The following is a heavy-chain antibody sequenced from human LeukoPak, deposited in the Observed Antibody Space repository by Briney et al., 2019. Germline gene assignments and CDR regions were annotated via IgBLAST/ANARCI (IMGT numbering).Heavy chain of an antibody. D-gene: IGHD3-9*01. CDR1: GFTFSSYA. J-gene: IGHJ4*02. Sequence: GGSLRLSCAASGFTFSSYAMSWVRQAPEKGLEWVSAISGSGGSTYYADSVKGRFTISRDNSKNTLYLQMNSLRAEDTAVYYCAKDRLRYFDWLDHFDYWGQGTLVTVSS. V-gene: IGHV3-23*01. CDR2: ISGSGGST. CDR3: AKDRLRYFDWLDHFDY.